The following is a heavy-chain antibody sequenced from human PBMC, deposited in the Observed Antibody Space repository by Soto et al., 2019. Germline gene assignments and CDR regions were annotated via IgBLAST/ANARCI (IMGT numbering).Heavy chain of an antibody. Sequence: QVQLQESGPGLVKPSETLSLTCTVSGDSISRYYWSWIRLSPGKGLEWIGYIYYSGETNYNPSVKRRAPISGYRTKNPFSPKLSSVTAADTAVSYCARVQGGEFLKGSGMEVWGQGTTVTGSS. CDR2: IYYSGET. CDR1: GDSISRYY. V-gene: IGHV4-59*01. J-gene: IGHJ6*02. D-gene: IGHD3-10*01. CDR3: ARVQGGEFLKGSGMEV.